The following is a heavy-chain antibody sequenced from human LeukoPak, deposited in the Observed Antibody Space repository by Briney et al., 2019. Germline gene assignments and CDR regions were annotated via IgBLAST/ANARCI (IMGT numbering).Heavy chain of an antibody. Sequence: SETLSLTCTVSGDSISSYYWSWIRQPPRKGLEWIGYIYYTGITKYSPSLKSRVTMSVDTSKNQFSLKLTSVTAADTAVYYCARYCSTSGTKAFGIWGQGTMVTVSS. CDR1: GDSISSYY. J-gene: IGHJ3*02. D-gene: IGHD3-10*01. CDR2: IYYTGIT. CDR3: ARYCSTSGTKAFGI. V-gene: IGHV4-59*01.